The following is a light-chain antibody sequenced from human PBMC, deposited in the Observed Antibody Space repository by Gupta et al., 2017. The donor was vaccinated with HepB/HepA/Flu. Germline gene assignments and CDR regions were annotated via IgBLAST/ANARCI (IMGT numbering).Light chain of an antibody. CDR1: SSDVGAYNG. CDR3: TSYAGTNIFYV. J-gene: IGLJ1*01. V-gene: IGLV2-8*01. Sequence: QSALTQPPSASGSPGQSVTISCTGSSSDVGAYNGVSWYQQHPGKAPKLMIYEVNKRPSGVPDRFSGSKSGNTASLTVXGXLAEDEXDYYCTSYAGTNIFYVFGTGTTVTVL. CDR2: EVN.